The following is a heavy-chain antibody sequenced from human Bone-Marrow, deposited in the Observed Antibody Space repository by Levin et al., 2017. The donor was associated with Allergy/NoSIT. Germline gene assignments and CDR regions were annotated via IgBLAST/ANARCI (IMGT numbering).Heavy chain of an antibody. CDR3: AWGDIVVVPAGRALGAFDY. Sequence: GGSLRLSCKASGGTFSSYAISWVRQAPGQGLEWMGGIIPIFGTANYAQKFQGRVTITADESTSTAYMELSSLRSEDTAVYYCAWGDIVVVPAGRALGAFDYWGQGTLVTVSS. CDR1: GGTFSSYA. J-gene: IGHJ4*02. CDR2: IIPIFGTA. V-gene: IGHV1-69*01. D-gene: IGHD2-2*01.